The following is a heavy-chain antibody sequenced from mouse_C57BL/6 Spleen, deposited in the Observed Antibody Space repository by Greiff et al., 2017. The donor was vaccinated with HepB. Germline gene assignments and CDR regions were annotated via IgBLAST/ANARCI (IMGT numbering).Heavy chain of an antibody. J-gene: IGHJ2*01. CDR2: INPSTGGT. CDR3: AKSSEAIDY. Sequence: EVQLQQSGPELVKPGASVKISCKASGYSFTGYYMNWVKQSPEKSLEWIGEINPSTGGTTYNQKFKGKATLTVDKSSSTAYMQLKSLTSDDSAVYYYAKSSEAIDYWGQGTTLTVSS. V-gene: IGHV1-42*01. CDR1: GYSFTGYY.